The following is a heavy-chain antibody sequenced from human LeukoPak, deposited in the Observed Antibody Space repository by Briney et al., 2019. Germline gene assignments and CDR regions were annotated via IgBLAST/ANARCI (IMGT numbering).Heavy chain of an antibody. D-gene: IGHD1-26*01. J-gene: IGHJ5*02. CDR2: INQGGSEQ. CDR1: GFTFSDYW. CDR3: AATNWFDP. Sequence: PGGSLRLSCAASGFTFSDYWMSWVRQAPGKGLEWVANINQGGSEQFYVDSLKGRFTISRDNAKNSLFLQMNGLTVEDTAVYYCAATNWFDPWGQGTLAAVSS. V-gene: IGHV3-7*01.